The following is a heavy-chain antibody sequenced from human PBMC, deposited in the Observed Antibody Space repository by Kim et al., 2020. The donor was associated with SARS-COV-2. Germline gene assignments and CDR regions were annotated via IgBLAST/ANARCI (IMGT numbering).Heavy chain of an antibody. CDR1: GGSFSGYY. CDR3: ARRRGSYLWSY. Sequence: SETLSLTCAVYGGSFSGYYWSWIRQPPGKGLEWIGEINHSGSTNYNPSLKSRVTISVDTSKNQFSLKLSSVTAADTAVYYCARRRGSYLWSYWGQGTLVT. D-gene: IGHD1-26*01. J-gene: IGHJ4*02. V-gene: IGHV4-34*01. CDR2: INHSGST.